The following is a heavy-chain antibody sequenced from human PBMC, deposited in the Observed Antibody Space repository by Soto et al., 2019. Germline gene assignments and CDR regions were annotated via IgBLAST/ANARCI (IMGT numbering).Heavy chain of an antibody. CDR3: ARVGCSSTSCLNWFDP. Sequence: VKVSCKASGGTFSSYTISWVRQAPGQGLEWMGRIIPILGIANYAQKFQGRVTITADKSTSTAYMELSSLRSEDTAVYYCARVGCSSTSCLNWFDPWGQGTLVTVSS. CDR2: IIPILGIA. D-gene: IGHD2-2*01. CDR1: GGTFSSYT. V-gene: IGHV1-69*02. J-gene: IGHJ5*02.